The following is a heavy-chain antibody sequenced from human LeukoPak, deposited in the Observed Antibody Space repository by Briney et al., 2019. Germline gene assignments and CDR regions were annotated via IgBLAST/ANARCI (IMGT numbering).Heavy chain of an antibody. D-gene: IGHD2-2*01. Sequence: PGGSLRLSCAASGFTFSSYSMNWVRQAPGKGLEWVSYISSSSSTIYYADSVKGRFTISRDNAKNSLYLQMNSLRAEDTAVYYCARRLGYCSSTSCPEVGFYMDVWGKGTTVTVSS. CDR2: ISSSSSTI. V-gene: IGHV3-48*04. CDR3: ARRLGYCSSTSCPEVGFYMDV. J-gene: IGHJ6*03. CDR1: GFTFSSYS.